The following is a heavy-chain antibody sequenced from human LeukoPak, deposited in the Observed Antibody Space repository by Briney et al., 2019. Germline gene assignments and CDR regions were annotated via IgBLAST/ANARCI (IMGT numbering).Heavy chain of an antibody. CDR3: ARGLTMVRGGNYYYMDV. D-gene: IGHD3-10*01. Sequence: SETLSLTCTVSGGSISSYYWSWIRQPPGKGLEWIGYIYYSGNTNYNSSLRSRVTISVDTSKNQFSLKLSSVTAADTAVYYCARGLTMVRGGNYYYMDVWGKGTTVTVSS. V-gene: IGHV4-59*01. CDR1: GGSISSYY. J-gene: IGHJ6*03. CDR2: IYYSGNT.